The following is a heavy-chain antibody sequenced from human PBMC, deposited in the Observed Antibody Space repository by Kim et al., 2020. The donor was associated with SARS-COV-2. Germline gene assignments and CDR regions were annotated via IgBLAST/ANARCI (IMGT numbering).Heavy chain of an antibody. CDR2: IYWDDDK. CDR3: AHSPEDPYITHGPQYYFDY. V-gene: IGHV2-5*02. J-gene: IGHJ4*02. CDR1: GFSLSTSGVG. D-gene: IGHD3-10*01. Sequence: SGPTLVNPTQTLTLTCTFSGFSLSTSGVGVGWIRQPPGKALEWLALIYWDDDKRYSPSLKSRLTITKDTSKNQVVLTMTNMDPLVTATYYCAHSPEDPYITHGPQYYFDYWGQGTLVTVPS.